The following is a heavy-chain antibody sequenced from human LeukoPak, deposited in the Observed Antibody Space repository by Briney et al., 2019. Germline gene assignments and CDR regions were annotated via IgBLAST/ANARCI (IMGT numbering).Heavy chain of an antibody. Sequence: SETPSLTCTVSGGSISSYYWSWIRQPPGKGLEWIGYIYYSGSTNYNPSLKSRVTISVDTSKNQFSLKLSSVTAADTAVYYCARDASQYQAFDYWGQGTLVTVSS. CDR2: IYYSGST. V-gene: IGHV4-59*01. CDR3: ARDASQYQAFDY. CDR1: GGSISSYY. D-gene: IGHD2-2*01. J-gene: IGHJ4*02.